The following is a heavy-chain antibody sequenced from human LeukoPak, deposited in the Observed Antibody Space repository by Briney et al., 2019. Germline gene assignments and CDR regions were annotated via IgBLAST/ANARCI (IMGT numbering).Heavy chain of an antibody. J-gene: IGHJ3*02. CDR2: IYHSGSA. CDR1: GGSISSGGYS. Sequence: SQTLSLTCTVSGGSISSGGYSWSWIRQPPGKGLEWIGYIYHSGSAYYNPSLKSRVTISVDRSKNQFSLKLSSVTAADTAVYYCARLYGDYVGAFDIWGQGTMVTVSS. D-gene: IGHD4-17*01. V-gene: IGHV4-30-2*01. CDR3: ARLYGDYVGAFDI.